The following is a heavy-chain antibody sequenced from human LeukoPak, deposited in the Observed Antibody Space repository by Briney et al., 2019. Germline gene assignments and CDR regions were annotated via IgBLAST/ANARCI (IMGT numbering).Heavy chain of an antibody. J-gene: IGHJ4*02. CDR2: ICSGGST. CDR1: GFTVSSNY. CDR3: ARGLYYDFWSGYYNGHYFDY. D-gene: IGHD3-3*01. Sequence: TGGSLRLSCAASGFTVSSNYMSWVRQAPGKGLEWVSVICSGGSTYYADSVKGRFTISRDNSKNTLYLQMNSLRAEDTAVYYCARGLYYDFWSGYYNGHYFDYWGQGTLVTVSS. V-gene: IGHV3-53*01.